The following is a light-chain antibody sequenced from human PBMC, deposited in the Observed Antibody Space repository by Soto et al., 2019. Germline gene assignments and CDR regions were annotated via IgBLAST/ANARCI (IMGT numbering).Light chain of an antibody. V-gene: IGLV4-60*02. CDR1: SGHSSYI. CDR3: ETWDSNTRV. J-gene: IGLJ2*01. CDR2: LEDSGNY. Sequence: QLVLTQSSSASASLGSSVKLTCTLSSGHSSYIIAWHQQQPGKAPRFLMKLEDSGNYNKGSGVPDRFSGSSSGADRYLTISNLQFEDEADYYCETWDSNTRVFGGGTKLTVL.